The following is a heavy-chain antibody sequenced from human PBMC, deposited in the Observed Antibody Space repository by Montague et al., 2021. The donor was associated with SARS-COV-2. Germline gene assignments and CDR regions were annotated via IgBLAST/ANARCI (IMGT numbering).Heavy chain of an antibody. CDR3: ARRGTYHYGMDV. Sequence: SETLSLTCAVYGGSFSGYYWSWICQPPGKGLEWIGEINHSGSTKYNPSLKSRVSMSVDKSWNQFSLRLTSVTAADTAIYYCARRGTYHYGMDVWGQGTTVAVSS. D-gene: IGHD3-16*01. CDR2: INHSGST. CDR1: GGSFSGYY. J-gene: IGHJ6*02. V-gene: IGHV4-34*01.